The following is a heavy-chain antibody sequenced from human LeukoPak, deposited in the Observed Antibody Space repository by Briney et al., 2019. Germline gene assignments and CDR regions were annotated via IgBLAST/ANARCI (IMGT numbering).Heavy chain of an antibody. J-gene: IGHJ4*02. CDR2: ISGSGGST. V-gene: IGHV3-23*01. D-gene: IGHD7-27*01. Sequence: PGGSLRLSCAASGFTFSSYAMSWVRQAPGKGLEWVSAISGSGGSTYYADSVKGRFTISRDNSKNTLYLQMNSLRAEDTAVYYCARAITGDSLFDYWGQGTLVTVSS. CDR3: ARAITGDSLFDY. CDR1: GFTFSSYA.